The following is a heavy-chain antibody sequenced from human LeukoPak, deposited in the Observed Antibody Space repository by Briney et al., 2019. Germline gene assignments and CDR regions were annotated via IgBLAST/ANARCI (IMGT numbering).Heavy chain of an antibody. J-gene: IGHJ2*01. V-gene: IGHV4-59*11. CDR2: VHYSGST. CDR3: ARDSAPVRYSWYFDP. D-gene: IGHD2-15*01. CDR1: GGSFSNHY. Sequence: SETLSLTCTVSGGSFSNHYWTWIRQPPGKTMEWIGYVHYSGSTKYNPSLESRVTISLDTSKNQFSPKLTSVTAADTAVYYCARDSAPVRYSWYFDPWGRGTLVTVSS.